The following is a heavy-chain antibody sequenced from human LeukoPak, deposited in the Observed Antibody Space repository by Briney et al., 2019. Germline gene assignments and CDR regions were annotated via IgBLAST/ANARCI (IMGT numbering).Heavy chain of an antibody. CDR1: GYTFTSYY. CDR3: ARAYSNYGNFDY. J-gene: IGHJ4*02. D-gene: IGHD4-11*01. V-gene: IGHV1-46*01. Sequence: ASVKVSCKASGYTFTSYYMHWLRQAPGQGLEWMGIINPSGGSTSYAQKFQGRVTMTRDTSTSTVYMELSSLRSEDTAVCYCARAYSNYGNFDYWGQGTLVIVSS. CDR2: INPSGGST.